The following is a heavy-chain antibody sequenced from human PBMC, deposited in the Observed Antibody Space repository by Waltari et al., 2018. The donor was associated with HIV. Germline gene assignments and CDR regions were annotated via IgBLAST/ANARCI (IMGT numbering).Heavy chain of an antibody. CDR2: ISSSGGTI. Sequence: EVQLVESGGGLVQPGGSLRLSCAASGFPFRSYEMNWVRQAPGKGLEWGSYISSSGGTIYYADAVKGRFTISRDNAKRTLYLQMNSLRAEDTAVYYCAREKAVVADYWGQGTLVTVSS. CDR1: GFPFRSYE. D-gene: IGHD2-15*01. J-gene: IGHJ4*02. CDR3: AREKAVVADY. V-gene: IGHV3-48*03.